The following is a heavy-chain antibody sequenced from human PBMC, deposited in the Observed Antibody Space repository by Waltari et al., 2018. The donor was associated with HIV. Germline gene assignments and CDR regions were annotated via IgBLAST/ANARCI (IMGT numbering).Heavy chain of an antibody. J-gene: IGHJ2*01. D-gene: IGHD3-10*01. V-gene: IGHV4-61*02. CDR2: VYTSGST. CDR3: ARALDYYESGSFPLWFFDV. Sequence: VQLQEPGPGLVKPSHTLSLTCTVPSGPITSGNYYWSWIRQPAGKGLEWIGRVYTSGSTNYNPSLKNRVTISIDTSRNQFSLRLSSVAAADTAVYYCARALDYYESGSFPLWFFDVWGRGTLVTASS. CDR1: SGPITSGNYY.